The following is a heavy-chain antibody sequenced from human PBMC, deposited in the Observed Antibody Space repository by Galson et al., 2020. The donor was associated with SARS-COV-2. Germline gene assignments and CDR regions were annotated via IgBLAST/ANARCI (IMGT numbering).Heavy chain of an antibody. CDR1: GFSISNDYY. D-gene: IGHD5-12*01. CDR2: IFYRWTT. J-gene: IGHJ4*02. CDR3: ARHRKDGYNLDYFDY. Sequence: SETLSLTCSVTGFSISNDYYWGWIRQSPEKGLEWIGSIFYRWTTYDNPSLKSRVTMSVDTSRNQLSLKMTSVTAADTDVYYCARHRKDGYNLDYFDYWGQGTLVAVSS. V-gene: IGHV4-38-2*02.